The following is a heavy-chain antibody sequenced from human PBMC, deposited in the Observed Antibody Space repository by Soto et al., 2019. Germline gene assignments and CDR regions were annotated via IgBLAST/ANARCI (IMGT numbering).Heavy chain of an antibody. CDR3: AKSFGGPSWGNYYMDV. J-gene: IGHJ6*03. D-gene: IGHD3-16*01. CDR1: GFTFSSYG. CDR2: ISYDGSDK. Sequence: QVQLVESGGGVVQPGRSLRLSCAASGFTFSSYGMHWVRQAPGKGLEWMAGISYDGSDKYYEDSVTGRFTISRDNSKNTLYLHMNSLRAEDTAVYYCAKSFGGPSWGNYYMDVWGKGTTVTVSS. V-gene: IGHV3-30*18.